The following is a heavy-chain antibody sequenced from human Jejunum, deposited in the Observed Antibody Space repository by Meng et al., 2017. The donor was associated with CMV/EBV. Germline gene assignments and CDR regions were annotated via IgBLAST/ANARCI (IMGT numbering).Heavy chain of an antibody. CDR3: ARSAGRYNLFDP. J-gene: IGHJ5*02. V-gene: IGHV3-74*01. D-gene: IGHD2-15*01. CDR1: GFIFSNHW. Sequence: SGFIFSNHWVHWVRHAPGKGLVWASRINGDGASTSYADSVKGRFTISRDNPRNTVYLEMNSVRAEDTAMYYCARSAGRYNLFDPWGQGTLVTVS. CDR2: INGDGAST.